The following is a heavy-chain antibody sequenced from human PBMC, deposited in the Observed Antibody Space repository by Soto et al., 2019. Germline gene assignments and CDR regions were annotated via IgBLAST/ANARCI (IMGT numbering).Heavy chain of an antibody. J-gene: IGHJ6*02. V-gene: IGHV4-61*01. D-gene: IGHD2-2*01. CDR2: IYYSGST. Sequence: QVQLQESGPGLVKPSETLSLTCTVSGGSVSSGSYYWSWIRQPPGKGLEWIGYIYYSGSTNYNPHLKSRVTISVDTSKNQFSLKLSSVTAADTAVYYCAREVVVVPAAIDYYYGMDVWGQGTTVTVSS. CDR3: AREVVVVPAAIDYYYGMDV. CDR1: GGSVSSGSYY.